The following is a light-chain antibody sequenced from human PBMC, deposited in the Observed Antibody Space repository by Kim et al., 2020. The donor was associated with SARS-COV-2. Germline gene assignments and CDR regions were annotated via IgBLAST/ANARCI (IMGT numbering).Light chain of an antibody. V-gene: IGKV1-5*03. J-gene: IGKJ1*01. CDR1: QSISRW. CDR2: EAS. Sequence: PASVGDRVTITCRASQSISRWLAWDQQKPGKAPNLLISEASILQSGVPSRFSGSRSATHFSLTIMSLQADDFATYYCQQYSNYWTFGQGTKLDIK. CDR3: QQYSNYWT.